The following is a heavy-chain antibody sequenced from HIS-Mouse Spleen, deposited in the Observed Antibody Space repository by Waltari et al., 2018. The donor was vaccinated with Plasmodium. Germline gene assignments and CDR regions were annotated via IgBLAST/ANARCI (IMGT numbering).Heavy chain of an antibody. D-gene: IGHD3-10*01. CDR3: ARDSNTMVRGVIIDY. Sequence: QVQLVESGGGVVQPGRSLRLSCAAPGFTFSSYAMHWVRQAPGKGREWGALKSNDGSNKYYADSVKGRFTISRDNSKNTLYLQMNSLRAEDAAVYYCARDSNTMVRGVIIDYWGQGTLVTVSS. CDR2: KSNDGSNK. J-gene: IGHJ4*02. V-gene: IGHV3-30*04. CDR1: GFTFSSYA.